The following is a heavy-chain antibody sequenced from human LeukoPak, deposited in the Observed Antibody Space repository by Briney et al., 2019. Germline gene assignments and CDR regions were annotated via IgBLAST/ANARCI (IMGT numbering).Heavy chain of an antibody. D-gene: IGHD6-19*01. CDR2: IYSGGST. J-gene: IGHJ6*02. V-gene: IGHV3-53*01. CDR1: GFTVSSNY. Sequence: PGGSLRLSCAASGFTVSSNYMSWVRQAPGKGLEWVSVIYSGGSTYHADSVKGRFTISRDNSKNTLYLQMNSLRAEDTAVYYCAIGYSSGWYNGMDVWGQGTTVTVSS. CDR3: AIGYSSGWYNGMDV.